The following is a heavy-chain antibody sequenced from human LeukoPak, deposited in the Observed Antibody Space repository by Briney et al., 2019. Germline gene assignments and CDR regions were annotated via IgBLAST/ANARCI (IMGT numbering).Heavy chain of an antibody. V-gene: IGHV4-34*01. CDR2: INHSGST. CDR3: ARGRYSSSLFDY. J-gene: IGHJ4*02. D-gene: IGHD6-13*01. Sequence: PSETLSLTCSVSDGSINSYYWNWIRRPPGKGLEWIGEINHSGSTNYNPSLKSRVTISVDTSKNQFSLKLSSVTAADTAVYYCARGRYSSSLFDYWGQGTLVTVSS. CDR1: DGSINSYY.